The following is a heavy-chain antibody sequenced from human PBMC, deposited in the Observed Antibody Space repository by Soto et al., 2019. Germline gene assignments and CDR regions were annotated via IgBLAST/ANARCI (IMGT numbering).Heavy chain of an antibody. CDR2: FNPEYGET. J-gene: IGHJ4*02. CDR3: AAIQHSYY. Sequence: GASVKVSCKVFGNTLTKLYIHWVRQAPGKGLEWMGGFNPEYGETVYARKFKGTVTMTEDTSTDTAYMELSSLRFDDTAVYYCAAIQHSYYWGQGTLVTVS. D-gene: IGHD6-13*01. CDR1: GNTLTKLY. V-gene: IGHV1-24*01.